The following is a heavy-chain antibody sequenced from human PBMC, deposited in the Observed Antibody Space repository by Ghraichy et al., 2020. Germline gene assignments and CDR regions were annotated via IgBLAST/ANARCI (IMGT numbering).Heavy chain of an antibody. CDR3: ARVERVITFGGVIPRNRKTEYFQH. D-gene: IGHD3-16*02. CDR2: INHSGST. J-gene: IGHJ1*01. V-gene: IGHV4-34*01. CDR1: GGSFSGYY. Sequence: SETLSLTCAVYGGSFSGYYWSWIRQPPGKGLEWIGEINHSGSTNYNPSLKSRVTISVDTSKNQFSLKLSSVTAADTAVYYCARVERVITFGGVIPRNRKTEYFQHWGQGTLVTVSS.